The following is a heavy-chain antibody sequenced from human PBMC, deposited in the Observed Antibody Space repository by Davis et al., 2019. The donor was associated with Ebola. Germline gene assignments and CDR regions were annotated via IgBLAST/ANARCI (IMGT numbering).Heavy chain of an antibody. CDR1: GYTFTSYG. CDR3: ARYLVVAATPDY. CDR2: ISAYNGNT. J-gene: IGHJ4*02. Sequence: ASVKVSCRASGYTFTSYGISWVRQAPGQGLEWMGWISAYNGNTNYAQKLQGRVTMTTDTSTSTAYTELRSLRSDDTAVYYCARYLVVAATPDYWGQGTLVTVSS. D-gene: IGHD2-15*01. V-gene: IGHV1-18*01.